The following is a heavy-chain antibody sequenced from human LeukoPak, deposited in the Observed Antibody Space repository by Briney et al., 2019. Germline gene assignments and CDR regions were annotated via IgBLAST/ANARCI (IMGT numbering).Heavy chain of an antibody. J-gene: IGHJ4*02. CDR3: ARPAYYYDSRSYWDY. V-gene: IGHV3-74*01. D-gene: IGHD3-10*01. CDR2: INTDGSST. Sequence: GGSLRLSCAASGFTFSSYWMHWVRQAPGKWLGWVSRINTDGSSTTYADSVKGRFTISRDNANNTLYLQMNSLIAEDTAVYYCARPAYYYDSRSYWDYWGQGTLVTVSS. CDR1: GFTFSSYW.